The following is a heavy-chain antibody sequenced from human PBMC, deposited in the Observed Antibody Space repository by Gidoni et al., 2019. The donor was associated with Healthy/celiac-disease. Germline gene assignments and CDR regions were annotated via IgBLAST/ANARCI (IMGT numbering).Heavy chain of an antibody. CDR2: IYYSGST. V-gene: IGHV4-39*01. J-gene: IGHJ4*02. D-gene: IGHD6-19*01. Sequence: QLQLQESGPGLVQPSETLSLTCTVHGGSISSSRYYWGWRRQPPGKGLEWIGSIYYSGSTYYTPSLNSRVTISVDTSKNQFSLKLSSVTAADTAVYYCASGDRLVSSGCFYFDYWGQGTLVTVSS. CDR3: ASGDRLVSSGCFYFDY. CDR1: GGSISSSRYY.